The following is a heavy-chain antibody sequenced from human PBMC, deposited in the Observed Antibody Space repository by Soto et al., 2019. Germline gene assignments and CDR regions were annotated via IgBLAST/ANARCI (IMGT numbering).Heavy chain of an antibody. CDR3: AREELDHNWFDP. J-gene: IGHJ5*02. CDR2: IYYSGST. CDR1: GGSISSYY. Sequence: PSETLSLTCTVSGGSISSYYWSWIRQPPGKGLERIGYIYYSGSTYYNPSLKSRVTISVDTSKNQFSLKLSSVTAADTAVYYCAREELDHNWFDPWGQGTLVTVS. D-gene: IGHD1-1*01. V-gene: IGHV4-59*12.